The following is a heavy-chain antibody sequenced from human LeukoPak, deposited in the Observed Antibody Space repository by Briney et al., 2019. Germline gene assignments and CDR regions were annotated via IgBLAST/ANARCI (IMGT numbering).Heavy chain of an antibody. Sequence: PGGSLRLSCAASGFTFSSYSMNWVRQGPGKGLEWVSSISSSSSYIYYADSVKGRFTISRDNAKNSLYLQMNSLRAEDTAVYYCARPVVGRFDPWGQGTLVTVSS. V-gene: IGHV3-21*01. J-gene: IGHJ5*02. CDR2: ISSSSSYI. D-gene: IGHD2-15*01. CDR3: ARPVVGRFDP. CDR1: GFTFSSYS.